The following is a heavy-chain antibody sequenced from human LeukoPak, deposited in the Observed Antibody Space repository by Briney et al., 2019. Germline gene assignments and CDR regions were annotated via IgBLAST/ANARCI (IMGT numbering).Heavy chain of an antibody. CDR1: GFPFSSYW. CDR3: TRVGYIDEGIDY. CDR2: IKQDGSKK. Sequence: GGALRLSCVASGFPFSSYWVAWVRQAPGKGLERVSNIKQDGSKKSYVDSVKGRFTISRDNAKNALYLQMNILRDEDTAIYYCTRVGYIDEGIDYWGQGTLVTVSS. V-gene: IGHV3-7*04. J-gene: IGHJ4*02. D-gene: IGHD5-24*01.